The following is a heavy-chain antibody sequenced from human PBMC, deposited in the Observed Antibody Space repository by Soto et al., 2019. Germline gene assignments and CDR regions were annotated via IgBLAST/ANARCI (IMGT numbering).Heavy chain of an antibody. D-gene: IGHD3-22*01. CDR3: ARGSYYYDSSGYYHY. J-gene: IGHJ4*02. CDR1: GGSISSGDYY. V-gene: IGHV4-30-4*01. CDR2: IYYSGST. Sequence: SETLSLTCTVSGGSISSGDYYWSWIRQPPGKGLEWIGYIYYSGSTYYNPSLKSRVTISVDTSKNQFSLKLSSVTAADTAVYYCARGSYYYDSSGYYHYWAQGTLVTVSS.